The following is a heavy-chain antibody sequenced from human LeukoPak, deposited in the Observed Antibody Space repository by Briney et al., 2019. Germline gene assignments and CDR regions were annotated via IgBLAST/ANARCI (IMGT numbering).Heavy chain of an antibody. CDR1: GFTFSSYG. CDR3: ARDQVVPNS. V-gene: IGHV3-33*01. D-gene: IGHD2-15*01. J-gene: IGHJ5*02. CDR2: IWYDGSNK. Sequence: PGGSLRLSCAASGFTFSSYGMHWVRQAPGKGLEWVAVIWYDGSNKYYADSVKGRFTISRDNSKNTLYLQMNSLRVGDTAVYYCARDQVVPNSWGQGTLVTVSS.